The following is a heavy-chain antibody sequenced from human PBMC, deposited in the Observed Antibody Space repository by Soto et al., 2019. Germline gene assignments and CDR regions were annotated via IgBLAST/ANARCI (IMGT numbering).Heavy chain of an antibody. CDR2: IYPGDSDT. CDR3: AREQQLVRNYYYGMDV. CDR1: GYSFTSYW. V-gene: IGHV5-51*01. J-gene: IGHJ6*02. D-gene: IGHD6-13*01. Sequence: HGESLKISCKGSGYSFTSYWIGWVRQMPGKGLEWMGIIYPGDSDTRYSPSFQGQVTISADKSISTAYLQWSSLKASDTAMYYCAREQQLVRNYYYGMDVWGQGTTVNRLL.